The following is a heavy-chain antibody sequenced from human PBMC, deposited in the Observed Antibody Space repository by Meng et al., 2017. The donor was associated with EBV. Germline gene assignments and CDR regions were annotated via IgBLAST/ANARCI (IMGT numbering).Heavy chain of an antibody. CDR2: IIPIFGTA. CDR1: GGTFSNYA. D-gene: IGHD6-13*01. CDR3: ARRPLAYSSSNYWLDT. Sequence: QEQLVQSGAEVKKPXSSVKVSCTASGGTFSNYAISWVRQAPGQGLEWMGGIIPIFGTANYAQRFQGRVTITADESTNTAYMELSSLRSEDTAVYFCARRPLAYSSSNYWLDTWGQGTLVTVSS. V-gene: IGHV1-69*01. J-gene: IGHJ5*02.